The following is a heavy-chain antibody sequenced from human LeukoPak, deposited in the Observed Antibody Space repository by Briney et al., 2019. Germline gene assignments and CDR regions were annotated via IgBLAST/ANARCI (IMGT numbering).Heavy chain of an antibody. CDR3: GRETDLGVVTN. CDR2: AYYRSQQWHS. J-gene: IGHJ4*02. V-gene: IGHV6-1*01. Sequence: SQTLSLTCAISGDSVSSNGASWNWIRQSPSRGLEWLGRAYYRSQQWHSDYAPSVKGRITLNPDTSKNQFSLQLNSMTPEDTAVYYCGRETDLGVVTNWGQGTLVTVSS. D-gene: IGHD3-3*01. CDR1: GDSVSSNGAS.